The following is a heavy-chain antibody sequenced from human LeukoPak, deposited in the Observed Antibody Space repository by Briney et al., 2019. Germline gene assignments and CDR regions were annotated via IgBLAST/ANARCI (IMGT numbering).Heavy chain of an antibody. V-gene: IGHV4-39*01. Sequence: SETLSLTCTVSGGSISSSNYYWGWIRQPPGKGLEWIGTIYYSGSTYYNPSLKSRVTISLDTSTDQFSLKLTSVTAADTAMYYCASLSPALRGYSYGNDYWGQGTLVAVSS. CDR2: IYYSGST. J-gene: IGHJ4*02. CDR1: GGSISSSNYY. CDR3: ASLSPALRGYSYGNDY. D-gene: IGHD5-18*01.